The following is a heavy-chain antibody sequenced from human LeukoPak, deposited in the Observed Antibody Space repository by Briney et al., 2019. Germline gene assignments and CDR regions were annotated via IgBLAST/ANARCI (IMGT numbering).Heavy chain of an antibody. CDR3: TRSGIYSSAWSDY. Sequence: GGSLRLSCAASGFTFSSYEMNWVRQAPGKGLEWVSYISFSGSTIYYADSVKGRFTISRDDAKNTVYLQMNSLRDEDTAVYYCTRSGIYSSAWSDYWGQGILVTVSS. CDR1: GFTFSSYE. D-gene: IGHD6-19*01. CDR2: ISFSGSTI. V-gene: IGHV3-48*03. J-gene: IGHJ4*02.